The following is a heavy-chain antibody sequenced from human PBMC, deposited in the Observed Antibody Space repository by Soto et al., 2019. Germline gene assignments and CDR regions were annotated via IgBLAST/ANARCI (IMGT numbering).Heavy chain of an antibody. CDR3: AIDTARSMFRIYYGKDD. CDR2: IWYDGSNK. V-gene: IGHV3-33*01. J-gene: IGHJ6*02. D-gene: IGHD3-10*01. CDR1: GFTFSSYG. Sequence: GGSLRLSCAASGFTFSSYGMHWVRQAPGKGLEWVAVIWYDGSNKYYADSVKGRFTISRDNSKNTLYLQMNSLRAEDTAVYYGAIDTARSMFRIYYGKDDWSQGTTISVSS.